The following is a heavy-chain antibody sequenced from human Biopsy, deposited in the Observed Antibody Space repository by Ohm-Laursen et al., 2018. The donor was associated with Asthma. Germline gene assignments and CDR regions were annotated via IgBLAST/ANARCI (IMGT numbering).Heavy chain of an antibody. D-gene: IGHD2-21*01. CDR1: GFTVSSNY. CDR3: AKDERSYYGSDSKYMQPVPLGD. J-gene: IGHJ4*02. Sequence: SLRLSCAASGFTVSSNYMSWVRQAPGKGLEWVSVIYSGGSTYYADSVKGRFTISRDKSENTLYLQMNSLTAEDTAVYHCAKDERSYYGSDSKYMQPVPLGDWGQGTLVIVSA. CDR2: IYSGGST. V-gene: IGHV3-53*01.